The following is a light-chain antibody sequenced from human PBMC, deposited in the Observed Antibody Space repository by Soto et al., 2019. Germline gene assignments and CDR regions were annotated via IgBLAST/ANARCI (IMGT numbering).Light chain of an antibody. CDR2: EGS. J-gene: IGLJ1*01. Sequence: QSVLTQPASVSGSPGQSITLSCTGTSSDVGSYNLVSWYQQHPDKAPKLMIYEGSKRPSGVSNRFSGSKSGNTASLTISGLQAEDEADYYCCSYAGSSSYVFGSGTKVTVL. V-gene: IGLV2-23*01. CDR1: SSDVGSYNL. CDR3: CSYAGSSSYV.